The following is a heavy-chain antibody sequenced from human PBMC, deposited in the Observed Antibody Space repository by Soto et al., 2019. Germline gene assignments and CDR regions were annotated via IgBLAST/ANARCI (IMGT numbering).Heavy chain of an antibody. CDR3: AKSRDAYNFYFYYGMDV. CDR1: GFTFSNYG. D-gene: IGHD2-2*01. CDR2: ILYDGSNK. V-gene: IGHV3-30*18. Sequence: GGSLRLSCAASGFTFSNYGMHWVRQTPGKGLEWVALILYDGSNKYYADSVKGRFTISRDNSKNTLYLQVSSLRAEDTAVYYCAKSRDAYNFYFYYGMDVWGQGTTVTVSS. J-gene: IGHJ6*02.